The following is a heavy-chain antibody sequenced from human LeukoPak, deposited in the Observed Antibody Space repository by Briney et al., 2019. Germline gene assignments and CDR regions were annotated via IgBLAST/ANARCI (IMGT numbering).Heavy chain of an antibody. V-gene: IGHV3-7*01. CDR3: ARGGYSSSWFWVY. CDR1: GFTFSSYG. D-gene: IGHD6-13*01. J-gene: IGHJ4*02. Sequence: GGSLRLSCAASGFTFSSYGMHWVRQAPDKGLEWVANIKQDGSEKKYVDSVEGRFTISRDNAKNSLYLQMNSLRAEDTAVYYCARGGYSSSWFWVYWGQGTLVTVSS. CDR2: IKQDGSEK.